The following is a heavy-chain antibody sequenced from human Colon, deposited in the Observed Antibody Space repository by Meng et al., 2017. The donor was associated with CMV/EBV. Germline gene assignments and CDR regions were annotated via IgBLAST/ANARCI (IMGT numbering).Heavy chain of an antibody. CDR3: AKRAWFGELLYLDN. D-gene: IGHD3-10*01. V-gene: IGHV1-18*01. CDR2: ISAYNGNT. J-gene: IGHJ4*02. CDR1: GYTFTSYG. Sequence: ASVKVSCKASGYTFTSYGISWVRQAPGQGLEWMGWISAYNGNTNYAQKLQGRVTMTTDTSTSTAYMELRSLRSDDTAVYYCAKRAWFGELLYLDNWGQGTLVTVSS.